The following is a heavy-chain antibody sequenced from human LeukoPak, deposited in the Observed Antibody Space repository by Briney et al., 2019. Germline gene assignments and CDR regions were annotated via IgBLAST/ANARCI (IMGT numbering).Heavy chain of an antibody. V-gene: IGHV1-69*01. J-gene: IGHJ6*02. Sequence: GSSVKVSCKASGGTFSSYAISWVRQAPGQGLEWMGGIIPIFGTANYAQKFQGRVTITADESTSTAYMELSSLRSGDTAVYYCARDDWNYKFTIHSYYYGMDVWGQGTTVTVSS. CDR3: ARDDWNYKFTIHSYYYGMDV. D-gene: IGHD1-7*01. CDR1: GGTFSSYA. CDR2: IIPIFGTA.